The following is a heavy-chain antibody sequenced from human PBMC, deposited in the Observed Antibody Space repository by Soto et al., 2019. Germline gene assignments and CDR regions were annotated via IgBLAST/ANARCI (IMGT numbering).Heavy chain of an antibody. V-gene: IGHV3-23*01. Sequence: GGSLRLSCAASGFTFSSYAMSWVRQAPGKGLEWVSAISGSGGSTYYADSVKGRFTISRDNSKNTLYLQMNSLRAEDTAVYYCAKDLYFWSGYGLFDYWGQGTLVTVSS. CDR2: ISGSGGST. J-gene: IGHJ4*02. D-gene: IGHD3-3*01. CDR3: AKDLYFWSGYGLFDY. CDR1: GFTFSSYA.